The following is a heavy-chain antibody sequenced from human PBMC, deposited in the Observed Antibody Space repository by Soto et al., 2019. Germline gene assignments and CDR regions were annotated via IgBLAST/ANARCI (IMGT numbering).Heavy chain of an antibody. CDR1: GFTFSSYG. CDR3: AKDLLRGSVYLPVVGLSYMDV. V-gene: IGHV3-30*18. J-gene: IGHJ6*03. CDR2: ISYDGSNK. Sequence: GGSLRLSCAASGFTFSSYGMHWVRQAPGKGLEWVAVISYDGSNKYYADSLKGRFTISRDNSKNTLYLKMNSLRAEDTAVYYCAKDLLRGSVYLPVVGLSYMDVWGKGTTVTVSS. D-gene: IGHD1-26*01.